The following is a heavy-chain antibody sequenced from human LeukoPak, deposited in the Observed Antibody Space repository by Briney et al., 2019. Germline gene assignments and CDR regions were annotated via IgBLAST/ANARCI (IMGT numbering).Heavy chain of an antibody. Sequence: GGSLRLSCAASGFTFSDYYMTWIRQAPGKGLEWVSYISSSGTAKYYADSVKGRFTISRDNAKNSLYLQLNSLRADDTAVYYCARRVIRGLNGWFDPWGQGTLVTVSS. D-gene: IGHD3/OR15-3a*01. CDR3: ARRVIRGLNGWFDP. CDR1: GFTFSDYY. J-gene: IGHJ5*02. CDR2: ISSSGTAK. V-gene: IGHV3-11*01.